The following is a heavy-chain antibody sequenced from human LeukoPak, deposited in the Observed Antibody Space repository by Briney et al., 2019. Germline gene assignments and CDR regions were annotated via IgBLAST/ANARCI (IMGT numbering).Heavy chain of an antibody. J-gene: IGHJ4*02. CDR1: GFTFSSYG. CDR2: IRYDGSNK. D-gene: IGHD2-2*03. V-gene: IGHV3-30*02. Sequence: PGGSLRLSCAASGFTFSSYGMHWVRQAPGKGLEWVAFIRYDGSNKYYADSVKGRFTISRDNSKNTLYLQMNSLRAEDTAVYYCARDTLVIVVVPAAGFDYWGQGTLVTVSS. CDR3: ARDTLVIVVVPAAGFDY.